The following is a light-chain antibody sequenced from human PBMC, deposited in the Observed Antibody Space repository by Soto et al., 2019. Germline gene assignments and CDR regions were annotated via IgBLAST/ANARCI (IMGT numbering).Light chain of an antibody. Sequence: QAVVTQEPSFSVSPGGTVTLTCDLSSGAVSTSYYPSCYQLPPGQAPRTLIYGTDTRSSGVPDRFSGSILGNKAALTITGAQADDESDYYCMLYMGSGIWVFGGGTKLTVL. V-gene: IGLV8-61*01. J-gene: IGLJ2*01. CDR2: GTD. CDR1: SGAVSTSYY. CDR3: MLYMGSGIWV.